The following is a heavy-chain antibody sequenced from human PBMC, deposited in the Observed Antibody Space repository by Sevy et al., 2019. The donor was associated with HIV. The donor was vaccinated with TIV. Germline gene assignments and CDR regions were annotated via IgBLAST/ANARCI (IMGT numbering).Heavy chain of an antibody. CDR1: GESFSNYY. Sequence: SETLSLTCAVYGESFSNYYWSWIRLSPGKGLESIGEIDHSGRSDYNPSLKSRVTMSVDTSMNQCSLKLTSVTAADTAVYYCARGPKPLRSDYGDYRGVGYYFDSWGQGTLVTVSS. CDR3: ARGPKPLRSDYGDYRGVGYYFDS. J-gene: IGHJ4*02. D-gene: IGHD4-17*01. V-gene: IGHV4-34*01. CDR2: IDHSGRS.